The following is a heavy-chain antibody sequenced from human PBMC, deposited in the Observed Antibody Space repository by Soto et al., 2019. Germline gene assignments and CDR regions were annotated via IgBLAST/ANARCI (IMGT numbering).Heavy chain of an antibody. CDR3: AKDVEGGSLFRGAFDY. J-gene: IGHJ4*02. Sequence: EVELLESGGGLVQPGGSPRLSCVASRFTFTSYAMSWVRQAPGKGLEWVAAISASGGATIHADSVKGRFTISRDNSKNTLHLQMNSLRAEDTAVYYCAKDVEGGSLFRGAFDYWGQGTQVTVSS. CDR2: ISASGGAT. CDR1: RFTFTSYA. V-gene: IGHV3-23*01. D-gene: IGHD1-26*01.